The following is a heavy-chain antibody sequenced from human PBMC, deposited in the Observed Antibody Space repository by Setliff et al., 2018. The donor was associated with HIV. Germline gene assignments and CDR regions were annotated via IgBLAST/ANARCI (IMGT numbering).Heavy chain of an antibody. CDR3: AGCITGTTHWFDP. J-gene: IGHJ5*02. D-gene: IGHD1-20*01. CDR1: GGSISSHY. V-gene: IGHV4-59*11. CDR2: TYYSGST. Sequence: SETLSLTCTVSGGSISSHYWSWIRQPPGKRLEWIGYTYYSGSTNYNPSLKSRVTISVDTSKNQFSLKLSSVTAADTAVYYCAGCITGTTHWFDPWGQGTLVTVSS.